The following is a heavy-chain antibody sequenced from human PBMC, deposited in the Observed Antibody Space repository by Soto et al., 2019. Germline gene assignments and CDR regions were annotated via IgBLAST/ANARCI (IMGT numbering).Heavy chain of an antibody. CDR3: ASGLMVYAAQRYYYGMDV. CDR1: GGTFSSYA. V-gene: IGHV1-69*13. J-gene: IGHJ6*02. Sequence: ASVKVSCKASGGTFSSYAISWVRQAPGQGLEWMGGIIPIFGTANYAQKFQGRVTITADESTSTAYMELSSLRSEDTAVYYCASGLMVYAAQRYYYGMDVCGQGTTVTVSS. D-gene: IGHD2-8*01. CDR2: IIPIFGTA.